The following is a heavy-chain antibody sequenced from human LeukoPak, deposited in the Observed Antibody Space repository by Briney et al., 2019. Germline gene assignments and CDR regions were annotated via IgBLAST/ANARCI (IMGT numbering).Heavy chain of an antibody. CDR1: GGSFSGYY. J-gene: IGHJ4*02. CDR2: INHSGST. CDR3: ARRAAAVLQFDY. V-gene: IGHV4-34*01. D-gene: IGHD6-13*01. Sequence: SETLSLTCAVYGGSFSGYYWSWLRQPPGKGLEWIGEINHSGSTNYNPSLKSRVTISVDTSKNQFSLKLSSVTAADTAVYYCARRAAAVLQFDYWGQGTLVTVSS.